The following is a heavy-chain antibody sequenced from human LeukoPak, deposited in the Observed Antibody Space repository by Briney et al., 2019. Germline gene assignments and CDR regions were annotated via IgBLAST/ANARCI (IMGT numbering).Heavy chain of an antibody. J-gene: IGHJ5*02. CDR1: GYTFTSYG. D-gene: IGHD4-23*01. CDR3: ARRGGHHFRWFDP. Sequence: ASVKVSCKASGYTFTSYGISWVRQAPGQGLEWMGWISACNGNTNYPQKLQGRVTITTHTSTRTAYMELRSLRSDHTAVYYCARRGGHHFRWFDPWGQGTLVTASS. CDR2: ISACNGNT. V-gene: IGHV1-18*01.